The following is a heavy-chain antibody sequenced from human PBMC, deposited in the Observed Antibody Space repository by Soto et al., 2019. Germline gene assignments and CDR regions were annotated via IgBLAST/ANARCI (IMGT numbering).Heavy chain of an antibody. Sequence: VGSLRLSCVVSGFTFSSSAINWVRQAPGKGLEWVSTISGSGVAKFYADSVKGRFTISRDNSNNTVSLQMNSLRAEDAAVYYCAKDRSPGATTWNVYWGQGTLVTVSS. CDR3: AKDRSPGATTWNVY. D-gene: IGHD1-1*01. J-gene: IGHJ1*01. V-gene: IGHV3-23*01. CDR2: ISGSGVAK. CDR1: GFTFSSSA.